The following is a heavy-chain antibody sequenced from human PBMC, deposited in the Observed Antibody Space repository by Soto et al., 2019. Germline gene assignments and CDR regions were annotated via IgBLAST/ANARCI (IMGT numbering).Heavy chain of an antibody. CDR1: GGSISSSSYY. CDR2: IYYSGST. Sequence: QLQLQESGPGLVKPSETLSLTCTVSGGSISSSSYYWGWIRQPPGKGLEWIGSIYYSGSTYYNPSLKIGVTIPVDTSKNQFSLKLSSVTAADTAVYYCARRLYYDSSGFEGGGMDVWGQGTTVTVSS. V-gene: IGHV4-39*01. J-gene: IGHJ6*02. CDR3: ARRLYYDSSGFEGGGMDV. D-gene: IGHD3-22*01.